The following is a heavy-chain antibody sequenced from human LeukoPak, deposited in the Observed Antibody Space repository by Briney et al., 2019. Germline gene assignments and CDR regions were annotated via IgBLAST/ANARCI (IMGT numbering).Heavy chain of an antibody. CDR1: GYSFTDYW. CDR3: ARQSPNIVVVPAAVDS. V-gene: IGHV5-51*01. J-gene: IGHJ4*02. D-gene: IGHD2-2*01. Sequence: GESLKISCKGSGYSFTDYWIAWVRQMPGKGLEWMGIIQPGGSDTRYSPSFQGQVTISADKSMNTAYLHWSSLKASDTAIYYCARQSPNIVVVPAAVDSWGQGTLVTVSS. CDR2: IQPGGSDT.